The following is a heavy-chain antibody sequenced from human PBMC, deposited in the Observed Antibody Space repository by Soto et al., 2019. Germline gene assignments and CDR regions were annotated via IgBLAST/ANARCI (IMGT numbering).Heavy chain of an antibody. CDR1: GFTFSSYA. Sequence: GGSLRLSCAASGFTFSSYAMSWVRQAPGKGLEWVSAISGSGGSTYYADSVKGRFTISRDNSKNTLYLQMNSLRAEDTAVYYCARELNPLYYYYGMDVWGQGTTVTVSS. CDR2: ISGSGGST. CDR3: ARELNPLYYYYGMDV. V-gene: IGHV3-23*01. J-gene: IGHJ6*02.